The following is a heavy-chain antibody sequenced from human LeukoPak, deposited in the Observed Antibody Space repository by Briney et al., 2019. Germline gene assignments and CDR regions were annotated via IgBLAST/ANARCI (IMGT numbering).Heavy chain of an antibody. J-gene: IGHJ4*02. CDR3: AREEYSYGIDY. CDR1: GFTFRNYG. V-gene: IGHV3-48*03. D-gene: IGHD5-18*01. CDR2: ISSSGSTI. Sequence: GRSLRLSCVASGFTFRNYGMNWVRQAPGKGLEWASYISSSGSTIYYADSVKGRFTISRDNAKNSLYLQMNSLRAEDTAVYYCAREEYSYGIDYWGQGTLVTVSS.